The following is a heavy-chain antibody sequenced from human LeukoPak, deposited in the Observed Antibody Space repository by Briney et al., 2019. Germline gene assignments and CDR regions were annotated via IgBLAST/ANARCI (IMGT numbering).Heavy chain of an antibody. V-gene: IGHV4-34*01. CDR3: ARELRAAAARYGANWFDP. J-gene: IGHJ5*02. CDR2: INRSGST. D-gene: IGHD6-13*01. CDR1: GGSFSGYY. Sequence: SETLSLTCAVYGGSFSGYYWSWIRQPPGKGLEWIGEINRSGSTNYNPSLKSRVTISVDTSKNQFSLKLSSVTAADTAVYYCARELRAAAARYGANWFDPWGQGTLVTVSS.